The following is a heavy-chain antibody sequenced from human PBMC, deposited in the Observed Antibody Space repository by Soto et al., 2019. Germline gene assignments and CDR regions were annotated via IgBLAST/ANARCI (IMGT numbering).Heavy chain of an antibody. J-gene: IGHJ6*02. CDR3: AREDRDRETGLVPAAIDGMDV. D-gene: IGHD2-2*01. CDR2: IIPIFGIA. CDR1: GGTFSRYS. V-gene: IGHV1-69*08. Sequence: QVQRVQSGAEVKKPGSSLKVSCKASGGTFSRYSITWVRQAPGHGLEWIGRIIPIFGIASYAQKFQGRVTITADESTSTAYMELSSLRSDDTAVYYCAREDRDRETGLVPAAIDGMDVWGQGTTVTVSS.